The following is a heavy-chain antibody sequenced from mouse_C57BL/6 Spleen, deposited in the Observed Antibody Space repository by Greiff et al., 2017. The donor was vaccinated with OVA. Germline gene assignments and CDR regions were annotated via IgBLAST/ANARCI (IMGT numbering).Heavy chain of an antibody. CDR2: IWRGGST. D-gene: IGHD2-3*01. CDR3: AKTSDGYYGNWFAY. V-gene: IGHV2-5*01. Sequence: VKLMESGPGLVQPSQSLSITCTVSGFSLTSYGVHWVRQSPGKGLEWLGVIWRGGSTDYNAAFMSRLSITKDNSTSQVFFKMNSLQADDTAIYYCAKTSDGYYGNWFAYWGQGTLVTVSA. CDR1: GFSLTSYG. J-gene: IGHJ3*01.